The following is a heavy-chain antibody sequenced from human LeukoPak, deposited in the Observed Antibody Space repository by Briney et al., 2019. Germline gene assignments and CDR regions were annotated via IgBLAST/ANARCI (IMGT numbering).Heavy chain of an antibody. J-gene: IGHJ4*02. CDR2: IRYDGSNK. Sequence: GGSLRLSCAASGFTFSSYGMHWVRQAPGKGLEWVAFIRYDGSNKYYADSVKGRFTISRDNSKNTLYLQMNSLRAEDTAVYYCAKARRSYGSDPLDYWGQGALVTVSS. D-gene: IGHD5-18*01. CDR1: GFTFSSYG. V-gene: IGHV3-30*02. CDR3: AKARRSYGSDPLDY.